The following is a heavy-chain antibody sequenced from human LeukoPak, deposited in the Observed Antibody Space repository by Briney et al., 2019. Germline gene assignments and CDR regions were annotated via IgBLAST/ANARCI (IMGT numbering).Heavy chain of an antibody. CDR2: ISAYNGNT. CDR3: ARDLAARGGWFDP. J-gene: IGHJ5*02. CDR1: GYTFT. Sequence: ASVKVSCKASGYTFTISWVRQAPGQGLEWMGWISAYNGNTNCAQKLQGRVTMTTDTSTSTAYMELSRLRSDDTAVYYCARDLAARGGWFDPWGQGTLVTVSS. D-gene: IGHD6-25*01. V-gene: IGHV1-18*01.